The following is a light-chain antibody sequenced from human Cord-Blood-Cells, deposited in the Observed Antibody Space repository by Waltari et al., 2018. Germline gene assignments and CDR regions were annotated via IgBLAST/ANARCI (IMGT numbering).Light chain of an antibody. CDR2: GAS. CDR3: QQYGSSLTWT. J-gene: IGKJ1*01. CDR1: QSVSSSY. V-gene: IGKV3-20*01. Sequence: EIVLTQSPGPLSLSPGERATISCRASQSVSSSYLAWYQQKPGQAPRLLIFGASSRATGIPDRFSGSGSGTDFTLTIRRLEPEDFAVYYCQQYGSSLTWTFGQGTKVEIK.